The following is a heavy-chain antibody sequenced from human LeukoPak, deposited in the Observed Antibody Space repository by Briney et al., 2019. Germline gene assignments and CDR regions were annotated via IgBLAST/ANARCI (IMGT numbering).Heavy chain of an antibody. CDR2: ISRSGSTK. J-gene: IGHJ4*02. Sequence: PGGSRRLSCAASGFTFSDYNMRWIRQAPGKGLEWVSSISRSGSTKYYADSVKGRFTISRDNAKNSLFLQMNSLRAEDTAVYYCARGPSGYHNAGGQGTLVTVSS. CDR1: GFTFSDYN. D-gene: IGHD5-12*01. V-gene: IGHV3-11*01. CDR3: ARGPSGYHNA.